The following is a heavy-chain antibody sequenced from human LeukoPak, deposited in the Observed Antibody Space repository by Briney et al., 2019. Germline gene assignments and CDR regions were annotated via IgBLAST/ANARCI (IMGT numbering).Heavy chain of an antibody. CDR3: ASSDGLPPRSDSNYDVFDY. CDR1: GGSIISGNW. V-gene: IGHV4-4*02. CDR2: IYHSGRT. J-gene: IGHJ4*02. Sequence: PSGTLSLTCAVSGGSIISGNWWSWVRQPPGKGLEWIGEIYHSGRTNYNPSLKSRVTISLDKSKNQFSLNLSSVTAADTALFYCASSDGLPPRSDSNYDVFDYWGQGTLVTVSA. D-gene: IGHD4-11*01.